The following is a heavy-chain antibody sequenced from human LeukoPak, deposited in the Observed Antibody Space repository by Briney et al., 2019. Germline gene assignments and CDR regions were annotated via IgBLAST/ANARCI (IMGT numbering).Heavy chain of an antibody. D-gene: IGHD1-26*01. CDR2: IYTSGST. CDR1: GGSISSYY. CDR3: ARDFPTHRYSGSYTLSGWDI. J-gene: IGHJ3*02. Sequence: SETLSLTCTVSGGSISSYYWSWIRQPAGKGLEWIGRIYTSGSTNYNPSLKSRVTMSVDTSKNQFSLKLSSVTAADTAVYYCARDFPTHRYSGSYTLSGWDIWGQGTMVTVSS. V-gene: IGHV4-4*07.